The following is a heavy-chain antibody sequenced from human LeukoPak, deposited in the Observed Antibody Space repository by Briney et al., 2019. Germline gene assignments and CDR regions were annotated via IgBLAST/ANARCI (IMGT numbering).Heavy chain of an antibody. Sequence: GGSLRLSCAASGLSFSSFAMRWVRQGPARGLKWVSSIRGNGDTFYADSVKGRFTLFSDSSTNTVYFQLNNLRVEDTAIYYCAKASWVSSTDAVRWGQGTLVTVSS. D-gene: IGHD3-16*01. CDR1: GLSFSSFA. V-gene: IGHV3-23*01. J-gene: IGHJ4*02. CDR2: IRGNGDT. CDR3: AKASWVSSTDAVR.